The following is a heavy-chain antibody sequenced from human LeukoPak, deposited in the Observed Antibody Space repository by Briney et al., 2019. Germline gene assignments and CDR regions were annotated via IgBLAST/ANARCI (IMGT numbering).Heavy chain of an antibody. V-gene: IGHV4-59*01. CDR3: ARVGIYYDSSGFDY. J-gene: IGHJ4*02. CDR2: IYYSGST. CDR1: GGSISSYY. D-gene: IGHD3-22*01. Sequence: SETLSLTCTVSGGSISSYYWSWIRQPPGKGLEWIGYIYYSGSTNYNPSLKSRVTISVDTSKNQFSLKLSSVTAADTAVYYCARVGIYYDSSGFDYWGQGTLVTVSS.